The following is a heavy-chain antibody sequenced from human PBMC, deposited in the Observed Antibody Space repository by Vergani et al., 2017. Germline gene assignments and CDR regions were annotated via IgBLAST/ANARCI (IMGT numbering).Heavy chain of an antibody. CDR3: ARVNTETNGHLYYYYDMDV. CDR1: GGSFTSYH. J-gene: IGHJ6*02. D-gene: IGHD4-11*01. Sequence: QVQLQQWGGGLLKPSETLSLTCVVNGGSFTSYHWTWIRQSPGEGLAWVGDLDHTGRPDYKPSLKSRLNMSVDKSRNQFTLTRNSVTATDTAIYFGARVNTETNGHLYYYYDMDVWGQGTAVTVS. V-gene: IGHV4-34*01. CDR2: LDHTGRP.